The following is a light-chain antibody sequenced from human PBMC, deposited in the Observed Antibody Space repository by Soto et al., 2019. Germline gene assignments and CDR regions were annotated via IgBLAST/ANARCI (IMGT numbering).Light chain of an antibody. CDR3: QQYGSSPYT. CDR2: GAS. CDR1: QSVDSSY. Sequence: EIVVTQSPGTLSLSPGERATLSCRASQSVDSSYLAWYQQKPGQAPRLLISGASSRATGIPDRFSGSGSGTDFTLTISRLEPEDFAVYYCQQYGSSPYTFGQGTKLEIK. V-gene: IGKV3-20*01. J-gene: IGKJ2*01.